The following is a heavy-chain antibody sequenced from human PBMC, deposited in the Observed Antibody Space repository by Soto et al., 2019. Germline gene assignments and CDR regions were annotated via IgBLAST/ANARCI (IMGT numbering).Heavy chain of an antibody. Sequence: PSETLSLTCTVSGGSIRSSNYYWAWVRQPPGKGLEWIENIYYSGDTYFHPSLRSRLTVSVDTSKNQFSLKLSSLTAADTAMYYCASLQVPGNFDYWGQGTLVTVSS. CDR2: IYYSGDT. V-gene: IGHV4-39*01. D-gene: IGHD6-13*01. J-gene: IGHJ4*02. CDR1: GGSIRSSNYY. CDR3: ASLQVPGNFDY.